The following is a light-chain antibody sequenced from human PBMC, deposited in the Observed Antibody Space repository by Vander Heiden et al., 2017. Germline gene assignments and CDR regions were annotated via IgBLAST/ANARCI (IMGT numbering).Light chain of an antibody. CDR3: SSSTSSSTLEV. CDR2: DVS. Sequence: QSALTQPASVSASPGQSSTTSCTGTSSDVGGYNYVSWYQQHPGKAPKLMIYDVSNRPSGVSNRFSGSKSGNTASLTISGLQAEDEADYYCSSSTSSSTLEVFGGGTKLTVL. CDR1: SSDVGGYNY. J-gene: IGLJ2*01. V-gene: IGLV2-14*01.